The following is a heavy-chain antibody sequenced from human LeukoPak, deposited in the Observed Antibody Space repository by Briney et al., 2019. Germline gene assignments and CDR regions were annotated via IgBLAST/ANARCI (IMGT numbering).Heavy chain of an antibody. J-gene: IGHJ4*02. D-gene: IGHD6-13*01. CDR3: AKDSIPYLAGPGNLDK. CDR1: GFTFDDYA. Sequence: PGGSLRLSCVASGFTFDDYALHWVRQPPGKGLEWVSGLSWNSGIIGYADSVKGRFTISRDNAKNSLFLQMNSLGAADTALYYCAKDSIPYLAGPGNLDKWGQGILVTVSS. V-gene: IGHV3-9*01. CDR2: LSWNSGII.